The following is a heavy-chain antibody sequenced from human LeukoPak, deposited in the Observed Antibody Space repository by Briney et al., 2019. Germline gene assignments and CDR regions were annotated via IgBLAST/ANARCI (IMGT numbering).Heavy chain of an antibody. CDR3: ARGGEGYGYVDY. CDR2: IYYSGST. D-gene: IGHD5-18*01. Sequence: SETLSLTCTVSGGSISSGGYYWSWIRQHPGKGLEWIGYIYYSGSTYYNPSLKSRVTISVDTSKNQFSLKLSSVTAADTAVYYCARGGEGYGYVDYWGQGTLVTVSS. CDR1: GGSISSGGYY. J-gene: IGHJ4*02. V-gene: IGHV4-31*03.